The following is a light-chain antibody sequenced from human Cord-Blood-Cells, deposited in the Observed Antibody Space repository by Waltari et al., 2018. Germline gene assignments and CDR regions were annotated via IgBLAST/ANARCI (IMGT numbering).Light chain of an antibody. Sequence: QSALTQPASVSGSPGQSITISCTGTSSDGGGYNYVSWYQQHPGKAPKLMIYEVSNWPSGVSNRISGSKSGNTDSLTISVLQAQDEADYYCSSYTSSSTLVFGGGTKLTVL. CDR2: EVS. V-gene: IGLV2-14*01. CDR3: SSYTSSSTLV. CDR1: SSDGGGYNY. J-gene: IGLJ2*01.